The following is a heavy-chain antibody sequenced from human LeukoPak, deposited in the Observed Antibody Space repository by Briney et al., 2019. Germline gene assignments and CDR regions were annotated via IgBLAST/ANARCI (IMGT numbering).Heavy chain of an antibody. CDR2: INPSGGST. V-gene: IGHV1-46*01. CDR3: ARVPASTEYSSSY. D-gene: IGHD6-6*01. Sequence: ASVKVPCKASGYTLTSYYMHWVRQAPGQGLEWMGIINPSGGSTSYAQKFQGRVTMTRDTSTSTVYMELSSLRSEDTAVYYCARVPASTEYSSSYWGQGTLVTVSS. J-gene: IGHJ4*02. CDR1: GYTLTSYY.